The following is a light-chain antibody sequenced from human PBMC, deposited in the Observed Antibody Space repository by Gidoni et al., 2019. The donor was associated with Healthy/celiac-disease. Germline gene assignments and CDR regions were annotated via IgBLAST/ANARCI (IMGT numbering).Light chain of an antibody. J-gene: IGKJ4*01. CDR1: QSVSSN. CDR3: QQYNNWPLLT. V-gene: IGKV3-15*01. CDR2: GAS. Sequence: EIVMTQSPATLSVSPGERATLSCRASQSVSSNLAWYQQKPGQAPRLLIYGASTRAPGIPARFSGSGSGTEFTLTISSLQSEDFAVYDCQQYNNWPLLTFGGGTKVEIK.